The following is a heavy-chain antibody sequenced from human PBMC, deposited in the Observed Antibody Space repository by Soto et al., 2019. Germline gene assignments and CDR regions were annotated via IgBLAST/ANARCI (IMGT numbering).Heavy chain of an antibody. CDR1: GGSISSSNYY. Sequence: SETLSLTCTVSGGSISSSNYYWGWIRQPPGKELERIGSIYYSGSSDYNPSLKSRVTISVDTSKNQFSLKLSSVTAADTALFYCARRGYSSSPFGYCGRSTLVTVSS. CDR3: ARRGYSSSPFGY. V-gene: IGHV4-39*01. J-gene: IGHJ4*02. D-gene: IGHD6-6*01. CDR2: IYYSGSS.